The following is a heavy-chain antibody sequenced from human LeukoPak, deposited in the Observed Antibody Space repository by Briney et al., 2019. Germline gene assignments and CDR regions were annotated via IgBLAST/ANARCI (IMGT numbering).Heavy chain of an antibody. CDR1: GFTFSSYA. CDR3: AKDLYPSYDILTGYYGGAFDI. Sequence: GGSLRLSCAASGFTFSSYAMSWVRQAPGKGLEWVSAISGSGGSTYYADSVKGRFTISRDNSKNTLCLQMNSLRAEDTAVYYCAKDLYPSYDILTGYYGGAFDIWGQGTMVTVSS. V-gene: IGHV3-23*01. D-gene: IGHD3-9*01. J-gene: IGHJ3*02. CDR2: ISGSGGST.